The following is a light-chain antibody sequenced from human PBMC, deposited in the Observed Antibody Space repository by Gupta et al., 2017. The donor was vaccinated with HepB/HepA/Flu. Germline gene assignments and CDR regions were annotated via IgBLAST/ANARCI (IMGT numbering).Light chain of an antibody. CDR2: AAS. CDR3: QQLDTYPLT. V-gene: IGKV1-9*01. CDR1: QGISSN. Sequence: DIQLTQSPSFLSASVGDRVTITCRASQGISSNLAWYQQKPGKAPKLLIYAASSLQTGVPSRLSGSGSGTEFTLTIISLQPEDFATYYCQQLDTYPLTFGRGTKVDIK. J-gene: IGKJ3*01.